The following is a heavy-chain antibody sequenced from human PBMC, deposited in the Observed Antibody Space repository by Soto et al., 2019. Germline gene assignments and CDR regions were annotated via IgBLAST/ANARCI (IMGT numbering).Heavy chain of an antibody. CDR3: ATDPSYCSGDSCYSACYGMDD. Sequence: QVQLVESGGGVVQPGRSLRLSCAASGFTFRNYAMHWVRQAPGKGLEWVALISYNGVNTYYADSVKGRFTISRDNSENTLHLQMNSLRAEDTAVYYCATDPSYCSGDSCYSACYGMDDWGQGTTVTVSS. CDR2: ISYNGVNT. V-gene: IGHV3-30-3*01. D-gene: IGHD2-15*01. CDR1: GFTFRNYA. J-gene: IGHJ6*02.